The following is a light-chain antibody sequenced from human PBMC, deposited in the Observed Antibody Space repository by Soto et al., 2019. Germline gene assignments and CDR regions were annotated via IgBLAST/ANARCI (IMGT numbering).Light chain of an antibody. CDR3: SSYISSNTLG. Sequence: QSALTQPASVSGSPGQSITTSCTGTSSDVGGYNYVSWYQQHPGKAPKLMIYEVSNRPSGVSNRFSGSKSGNTASLTISGLQAEDEANYPCSSYISSNTLGFGTGTKVTVL. V-gene: IGLV2-14*01. CDR1: SSDVGGYNY. J-gene: IGLJ1*01. CDR2: EVS.